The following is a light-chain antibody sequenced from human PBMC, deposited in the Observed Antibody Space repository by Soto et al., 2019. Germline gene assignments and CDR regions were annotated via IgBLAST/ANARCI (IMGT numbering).Light chain of an antibody. V-gene: IGKV1-27*01. CDR1: QGISSY. CDR3: QKYNSVPPA. Sequence: XXXGDRVTITCRASQGISSYLAWYQQKPGKVPKLLIYAASXLQSGVPSRFSGSGSGTDFTLTISSLQPEDVATYYCQKYNSVPPAFGQGTRLEIK. J-gene: IGKJ5*01. CDR2: AAS.